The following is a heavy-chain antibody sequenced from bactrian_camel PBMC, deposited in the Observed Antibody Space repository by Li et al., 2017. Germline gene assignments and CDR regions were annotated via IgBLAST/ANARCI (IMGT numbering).Heavy chain of an antibody. CDR1: GDTFGDSD. J-gene: IGHJ2*01. V-gene: IGHV3S55*01. D-gene: IGHD5*01. Sequence: HVQLVESGGGSVQPGTSLRLSCTSSGDTFGDSDMAWYRQAPGEACELVSTISSDGTTYYLGSVRGRFAISRDNAEGTVYLEMNSLKVEDTAMYYCVAARYCKTAADLDRYLEVGGHGTQVTVS. CDR3: VAARYCKTAADLDRYLEV. CDR2: ISSDGTT.